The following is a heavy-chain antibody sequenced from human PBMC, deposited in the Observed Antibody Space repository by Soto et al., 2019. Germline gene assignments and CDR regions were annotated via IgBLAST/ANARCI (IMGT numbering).Heavy chain of an antibody. CDR2: IIPILGIA. CDR3: ARVDNYYHSSGYGMDV. J-gene: IGHJ6*02. CDR1: GGTFSSYT. V-gene: IGHV1-69*02. D-gene: IGHD3-22*01. Sequence: SLKVSCKASGGTFSSYTISWVRQAPGQGLEWMGRIIPILGIANYAQKFQGRVTITADKSTSTAYMELSSLRSEDTAVYYCARVDNYYHSSGYGMDVWGQGTTVTVSS.